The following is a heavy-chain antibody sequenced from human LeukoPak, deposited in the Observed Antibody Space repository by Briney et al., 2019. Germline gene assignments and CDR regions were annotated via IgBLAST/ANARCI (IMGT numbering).Heavy chain of an antibody. V-gene: IGHV3-66*01. CDR3: ARDTMYGSGSRSDY. Sequence: WVSVIYSGVSTYYADSVKGRFTISRDNSKNTLYLQMNSLRAEYSAVYYWARDTMYGSGSRSDYWGQGTLVTVSS. CDR2: IYSGVST. D-gene: IGHD3-10*01. J-gene: IGHJ4*02.